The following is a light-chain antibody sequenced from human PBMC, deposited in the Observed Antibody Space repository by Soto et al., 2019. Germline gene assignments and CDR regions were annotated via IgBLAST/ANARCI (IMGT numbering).Light chain of an antibody. CDR1: QSFRGL. V-gene: IGKV3-11*01. Sequence: EIVLTQSPATLSLSPGGRATLSCRASQSFRGLLAWYQHKPGQAPRLLIYDAYNRATVIPPRFSGSGSGTDFTLTIRSLEHEDSAVYYCQQRHMWPITFGQGTRLEIK. CDR2: DAY. CDR3: QQRHMWPIT. J-gene: IGKJ5*01.